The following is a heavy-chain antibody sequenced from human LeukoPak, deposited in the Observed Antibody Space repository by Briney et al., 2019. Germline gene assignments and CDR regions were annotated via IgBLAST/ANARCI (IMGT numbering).Heavy chain of an antibody. D-gene: IGHD1-14*01. CDR3: TTGNY. V-gene: IGHV4-39*01. CDR2: IYYTGTT. Sequence: PSETLPLTCTVSGGSISSSSYYWGWIRQPPGKGLEWIGSIYYTGTTYYNPSLKSRVTISVDTSKNQFSLKLSSVTAADTAVYYCTTGNYWGQGTLVTVSS. J-gene: IGHJ4*02. CDR1: GGSISSSSYY.